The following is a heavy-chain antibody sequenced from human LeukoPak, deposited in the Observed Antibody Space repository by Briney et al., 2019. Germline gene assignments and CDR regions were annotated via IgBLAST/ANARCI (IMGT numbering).Heavy chain of an antibody. J-gene: IGHJ4*02. CDR3: ARAGGVRYFDWLLYNDY. Sequence: SETLSLTCTVSGVSISGYFWSWIRQPPGKGLEWIGYLSYTGSTSYNPSLKSRVTISVDTSTSQFSLKLSSVTAADTAVYYCARAGGVRYFDWLLYNDYWGQGTLVTVSS. D-gene: IGHD3-9*01. CDR2: LSYTGST. V-gene: IGHV4-59*12. CDR1: GVSISGYF.